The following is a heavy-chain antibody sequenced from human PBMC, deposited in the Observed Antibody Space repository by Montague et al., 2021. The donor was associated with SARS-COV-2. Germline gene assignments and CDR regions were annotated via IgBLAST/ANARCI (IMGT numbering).Heavy chain of an antibody. D-gene: IGHD3-10*01. CDR2: TNHSANT. J-gene: IGHJ6*02. CDR3: ASGIYPSGSYYNRYYYGLNI. Sequence: SETLSLTCAVYGGSLSGYYWSWIRQPPEKGLEWIGETNHSANTKYNPSLKSPVTISIDTSKNQFSLKMTSVTAADTATYCCASGIYPSGSYYNRYYYGLNIWGPGTTVIVSS. CDR1: GGSLSGYY. V-gene: IGHV4-34*01.